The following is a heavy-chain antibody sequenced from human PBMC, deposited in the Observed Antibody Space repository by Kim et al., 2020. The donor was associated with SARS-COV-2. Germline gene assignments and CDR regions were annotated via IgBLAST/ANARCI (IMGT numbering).Heavy chain of an antibody. D-gene: IGHD1-7*01. Sequence: GGSLRLSCAASGFTFSSYAMSWVRQAPGKGLEWVSGISGSGGSTYYADSVKGRFTISRDNSKNTLYLQMNSLRADDTAVYYCAKEPDEGEVELVEVWGLWFDPWGQGTLVTVSS. CDR2: ISGSGGST. CDR1: GFTFSSYA. V-gene: IGHV3-23*01. J-gene: IGHJ5*02. CDR3: AKEPDEGEVELVEVWGLWFDP.